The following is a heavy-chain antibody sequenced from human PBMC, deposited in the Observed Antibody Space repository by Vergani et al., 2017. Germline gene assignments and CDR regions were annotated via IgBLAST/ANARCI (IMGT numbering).Heavy chain of an antibody. Sequence: QVSLVESGGGVVQPGRSLTLTCSASGFGFKNFAMHWVRQAPGKGLEWVATISKDGTHEYYEPSLRGRFAVSRDNFKNTMYLQMDRLTTDDTAVYFCASDGTDIVVSSSDYSHLLYDWGQGILVTVSS. CDR3: ASDGTDIVVSSSDYSHLLYD. J-gene: IGHJ4*02. CDR2: ISKDGTHE. D-gene: IGHD3-22*01. CDR1: GFGFKNFA. V-gene: IGHV3-30*03.